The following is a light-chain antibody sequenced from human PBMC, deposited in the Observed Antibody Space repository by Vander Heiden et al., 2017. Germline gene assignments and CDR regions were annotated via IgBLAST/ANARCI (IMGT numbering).Light chain of an antibody. CDR1: PSVLYTAKNKNY. CDR2: WAS. J-gene: IGKJ3*01. CDR3: QQYYSTPFT. Sequence: DIVMTHSPDSLAVSLGERATINCTSSPSVLYTAKNKNYLAWYQQKPGQPPKLLIYWASTRESGVSDRFSGSGSGTEFTLTISSLQAEDVAVYYCQQYYSTPFTFGPGTKVDIK. V-gene: IGKV4-1*01.